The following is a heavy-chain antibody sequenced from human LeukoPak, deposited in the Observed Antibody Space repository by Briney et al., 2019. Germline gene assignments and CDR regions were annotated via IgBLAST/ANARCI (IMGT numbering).Heavy chain of an antibody. J-gene: IGHJ4*02. D-gene: IGHD5-24*01. Sequence: GGSLRLSCAGSGFTFNIYAMHWVRQAPGKGPEWAAVISYDGTNKYYADSVKGRFTISRDNSKNTLYLQMNSLRPEDTAVYYCARDPVLRDGYNHLDYWGQGTLVTVSS. CDR3: ARDPVLRDGYNHLDY. CDR2: ISYDGTNK. V-gene: IGHV3-30-3*01. CDR1: GFTFNIYA.